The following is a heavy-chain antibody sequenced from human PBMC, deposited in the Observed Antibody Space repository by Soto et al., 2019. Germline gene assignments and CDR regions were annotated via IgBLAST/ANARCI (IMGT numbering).Heavy chain of an antibody. CDR3: ATTFCGEDCFSTYYLDH. CDR2: ISAYNGNT. Sequence: ASVKVSCKASGYTFTSYSISWVRQAPGQGLEWMGWISAYNGNTNYAQKLQGRVTITADASTGTGYMELSSLRSEDTALYYCATTFCGEDCFSTYYLDHWGQGTLVTVSS. CDR1: GYTFTSYS. J-gene: IGHJ4*02. V-gene: IGHV1-18*01. D-gene: IGHD2-21*02.